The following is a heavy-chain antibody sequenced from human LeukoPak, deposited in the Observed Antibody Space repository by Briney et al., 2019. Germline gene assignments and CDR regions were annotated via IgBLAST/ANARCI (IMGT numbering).Heavy chain of an antibody. J-gene: IGHJ4*02. V-gene: IGHV3-9*01. CDR1: GFTFDDYA. Sequence: GGSLRLSCAASGFTFDDYAMHWVRQAPGKGLEWVSTIGWNGGSIGYADSVKGRFTISRDNAKNSLYLQMNSLRAEDTAFYYCAKDGRWLQLEYYFDYWGQGTLVTVSS. CDR2: IGWNGGSI. D-gene: IGHD5-24*01. CDR3: AKDGRWLQLEYYFDY.